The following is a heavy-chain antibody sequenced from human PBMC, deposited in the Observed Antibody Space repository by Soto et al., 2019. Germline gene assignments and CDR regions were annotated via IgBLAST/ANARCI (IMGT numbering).Heavy chain of an antibody. Sequence: QVQLVESGGGVVQPGRSLRLSCAASGFTLSSYVMHWVRQAPGKGLEWVARISYAGNDNYYADSVKGRFTISRDNSKKTLYLQMTSLRADDTAVYYCARDRQQWPEPAGGALPFWGQGTMVIVSS. D-gene: IGHD6-19*01. CDR2: ISYAGNDN. J-gene: IGHJ3*01. CDR3: ARDRQQWPEPAGGALPF. CDR1: GFTLSSYV. V-gene: IGHV3-30-3*01.